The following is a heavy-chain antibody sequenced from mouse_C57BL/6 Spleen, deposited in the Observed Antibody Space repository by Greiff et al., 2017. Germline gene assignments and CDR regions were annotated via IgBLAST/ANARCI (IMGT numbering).Heavy chain of an antibody. CDR1: GFTFSSYA. J-gene: IGHJ4*01. D-gene: IGHD2-4*01. V-gene: IGHV5-9-1*02. Sequence: EVKLMESGEGLVKPGGSLKLSCAASGFTFSSYAMSWVRQTPEKRLEWVAYISSGGDYIYYADTVKGRFTISTDNARNTLYLQMSSLKSEDTAMYYCTRDYDYEGDYAMDYWGQGTSVTVSS. CDR2: ISSGGDYI. CDR3: TRDYDYEGDYAMDY.